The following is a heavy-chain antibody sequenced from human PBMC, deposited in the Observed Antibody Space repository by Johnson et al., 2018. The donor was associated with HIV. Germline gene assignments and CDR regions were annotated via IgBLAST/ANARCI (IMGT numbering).Heavy chain of an antibody. V-gene: IGHV3-30*02. CDR3: ATQYNYRQPFDI. J-gene: IGHJ3*02. D-gene: IGHD1-1*01. Sequence: QVQLVESGGGLIQPGGSLRLSCAASGFTFSSYGMHWVRQAPGKGLEWVAFIRYDGSNNYYADSVKGRFTISRDNSKTTLYLQMNSLRAEDTAVYYCATQYNYRQPFDIWGQGTMVTVSS. CDR1: GFTFSSYG. CDR2: IRYDGSNN.